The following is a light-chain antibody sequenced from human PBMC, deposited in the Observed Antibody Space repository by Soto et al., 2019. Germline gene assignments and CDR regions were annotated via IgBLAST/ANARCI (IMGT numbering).Light chain of an antibody. Sequence: DIPMTHSPPSLSASIGDRFTITCRASQNFSNFLNCYQQRQGQVPKLLIYATSNLYTGVPFRCSGSGSGTDFALTISNLQPEDFTTYFCQQSHSAPPMFGQGTKVDIK. V-gene: IGKV1-39*01. CDR2: ATS. CDR1: QNFSNF. CDR3: QQSHSAPPM. J-gene: IGKJ1*01.